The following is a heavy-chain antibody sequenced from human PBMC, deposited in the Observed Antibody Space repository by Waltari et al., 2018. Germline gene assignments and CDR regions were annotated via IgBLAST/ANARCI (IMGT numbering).Heavy chain of an antibody. Sequence: EVQLVESGGGLVQPGGSLRLSCAASGFTFSSYSMNWVRQAPGKGLEWVSYISSSSSTIYYADTVKGRFTNSRDNAKNSLDLQMNSLRAEDTAVYYCARSMGNCSSTSCSSIYYYYYGMDVWGQGTTVTVSS. CDR2: ISSSSSTI. V-gene: IGHV3-48*01. J-gene: IGHJ6*02. CDR1: GFTFSSYS. CDR3: ARSMGNCSSTSCSSIYYYYYGMDV. D-gene: IGHD2-2*01.